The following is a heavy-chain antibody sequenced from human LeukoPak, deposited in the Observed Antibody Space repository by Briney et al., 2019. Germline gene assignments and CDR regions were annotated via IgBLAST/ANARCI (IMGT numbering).Heavy chain of an antibody. J-gene: IGHJ4*02. V-gene: IGHV3-7*01. D-gene: IGHD3-22*01. CDR3: ARDWGAYYHFFDY. Sequence: GGSLRLSCEASGFSMSVYWMSWVGQAPGKGLERVGNIKQEGSERNYVDSVKGRFTISRDNAKKSLYLQLNSLRAEDTAVYYCARDWGAYYHFFDYWGQGTLVTVSS. CDR2: IKQEGSER. CDR1: GFSMSVYW.